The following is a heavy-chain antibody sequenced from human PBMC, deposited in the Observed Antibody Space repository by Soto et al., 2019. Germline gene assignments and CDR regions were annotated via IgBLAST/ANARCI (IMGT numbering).Heavy chain of an antibody. CDR2: ISYDGSNK. V-gene: IGHV3-30-3*01. D-gene: IGHD6-6*01. Sequence: GGSLRLSCAASGFTFSSYAMHWVRQAPGKGLEWVAVISYDGSNKYYADSVKGRFTISRDNSKNTLYLQMNSLRAEDTAVYYCARALSIAARPFDYWGQGTLVTVSS. J-gene: IGHJ4*02. CDR1: GFTFSSYA. CDR3: ARALSIAARPFDY.